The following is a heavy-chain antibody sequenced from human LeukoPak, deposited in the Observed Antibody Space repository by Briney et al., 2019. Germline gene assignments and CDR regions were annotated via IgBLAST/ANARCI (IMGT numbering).Heavy chain of an antibody. CDR1: GFTFSSYS. CDR2: ISSSSSYI. J-gene: IGHJ4*02. V-gene: IGHV3-21*01. CDR3: ARQRGSGGTFDY. Sequence: GGSLRLSCAASGFTFSSYSMNWVRQAPGKGLEWVSSISSSSSYIYYADSVKGRFTISRDNAKNSLYLQMNSLRAEDTAVYYCARQRGSGGTFDYWGQGTLVTVSS. D-gene: IGHD3-10*01.